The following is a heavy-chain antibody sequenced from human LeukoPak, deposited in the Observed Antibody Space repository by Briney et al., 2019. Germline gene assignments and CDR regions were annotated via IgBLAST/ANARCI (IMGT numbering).Heavy chain of an antibody. Sequence: GGSLRLSCAASGFTVSGNYMSWVRQAPGKGLEWLSVIHSGGSTYYADFVKGRFTISRDNSKNTLYLQMNSLRAEDTAVYYCAKVRASKGYYYYGMDVWGQGTTVTVSS. CDR3: AKVRASKGYYYYGMDV. V-gene: IGHV3-53*01. CDR2: IHSGGST. CDR1: GFTVSGNY. J-gene: IGHJ6*02.